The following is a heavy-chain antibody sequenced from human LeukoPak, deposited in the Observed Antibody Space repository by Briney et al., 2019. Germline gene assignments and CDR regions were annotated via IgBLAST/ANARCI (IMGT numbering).Heavy chain of an antibody. CDR1: GLTFSGYD. CDR2: MSYGGQNE. D-gene: IGHD3-16*01. J-gene: IGHJ2*01. V-gene: IGHV3-30*18. CDR3: AKDFGGSDYDWYFDL. Sequence: GGSLRLSCAASGLTFSGYDMHWVRQAPGKGPEWVAVMSYGGQNERYADSVKGRFTISRDNSRNILYLQMNSLRAEDTAIYYCAKDFGGSDYDWYFDLWGRGTVVTVSS.